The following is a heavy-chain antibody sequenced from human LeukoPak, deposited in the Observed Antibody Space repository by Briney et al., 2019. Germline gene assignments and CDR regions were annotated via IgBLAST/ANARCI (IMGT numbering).Heavy chain of an antibody. D-gene: IGHD3-9*01. V-gene: IGHV4-4*07. CDR3: ATEASTGYYRPLDY. Sequence: PSETLSLNCTVSGGSIGSFYWTWIRQPAGKGLEWIGRTYTSGSTNYNPSLKSRVTMSVDTSKNQFSLKLSSVTAADTAVYYCATEASTGYYRPLDYWGQEPWSPSPQ. CDR2: TYTSGST. CDR1: GGSIGSFY. J-gene: IGHJ4*01.